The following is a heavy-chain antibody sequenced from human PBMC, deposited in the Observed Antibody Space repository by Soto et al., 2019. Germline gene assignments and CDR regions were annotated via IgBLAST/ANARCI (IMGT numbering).Heavy chain of an antibody. V-gene: IGHV3-23*01. CDR1: GFTFRSYA. CDR2: ISGSDGST. CDR3: AKGEYPCGWYLQAPFDY. J-gene: IGHJ4*02. D-gene: IGHD6-19*01. Sequence: GGSLRLSCAASGFTFRSYAMSWVRQAPGKGLEWVSTISGSDGSTHYADSVKGRFTISRDNSKNTLYLQMNSLRVEDTAVYYCAKGEYPCGWYLQAPFDYWGQGALVTVSS.